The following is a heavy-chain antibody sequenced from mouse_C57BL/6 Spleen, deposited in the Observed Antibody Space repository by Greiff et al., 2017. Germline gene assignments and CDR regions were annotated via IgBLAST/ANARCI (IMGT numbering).Heavy chain of an antibody. CDR3: AREEDGYDPYAMDY. CDR2: IDPNSGGT. D-gene: IGHD2-2*01. CDR1: GYTFTSYW. Sequence: QVQLKQSGAELVKPGASVKLSCKASGYTFTSYWMHWVKQRPGRGLEWIGRIDPNSGGTKYNEKFKSKATLTVDKPSSTAYMQLSSLTSEDSAVYYCAREEDGYDPYAMDYWGQGTSVTVSS. V-gene: IGHV1-72*01. J-gene: IGHJ4*01.